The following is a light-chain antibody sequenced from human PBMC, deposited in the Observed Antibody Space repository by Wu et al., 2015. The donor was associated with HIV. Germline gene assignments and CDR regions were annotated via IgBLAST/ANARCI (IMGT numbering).Light chain of an antibody. V-gene: IGKV3-20*01. CDR2: GVS. Sequence: EIVLTQSPGTLSLSPGERATLSCRASQSVSSTYLAWYQQKPGQAPRLLIYGVSSRATGIPDRFSGSGSGTDFTLTISRLEPEDFAVYYCQQYGSSPYTFGQG. J-gene: IGKJ2*01. CDR3: QQYGSSPYT. CDR1: QSVSSTY.